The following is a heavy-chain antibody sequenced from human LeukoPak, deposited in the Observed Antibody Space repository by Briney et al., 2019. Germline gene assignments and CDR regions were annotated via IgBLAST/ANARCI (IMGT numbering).Heavy chain of an antibody. J-gene: IGHJ5*02. CDR1: GFTFSSYA. CDR3: AKDTRTYSSSWYRGDWFDP. V-gene: IGHV3-23*01. D-gene: IGHD6-13*01. Sequence: GGTLRLSCAASGFTFSSYAMSWVRQAPGKGLEWVSAISGSGGSTYYADSVKGRFTISRGNSKNTLYLQMNSLRAEDTAVYYCAKDTRTYSSSWYRGDWFDPWGQGTLVTVSS. CDR2: ISGSGGST.